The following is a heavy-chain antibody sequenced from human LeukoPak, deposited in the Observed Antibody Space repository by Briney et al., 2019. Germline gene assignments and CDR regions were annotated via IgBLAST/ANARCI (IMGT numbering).Heavy chain of an antibody. CDR3: ARKQKGYYYGSGSYSADY. D-gene: IGHD3-10*01. CDR2: IWYDGSNK. CDR1: GFTFSSYG. Sequence: GGSLRLSCAASGFTFSSYGMHWVRQAPGKGLEWVAVIWYDGSNKYYADSVKGRFTISRDNSKNTLCLQMNSLRAEDTAVYYCARKQKGYYYGSGSYSADYWGQGTLVTVSS. V-gene: IGHV3-33*01. J-gene: IGHJ4*02.